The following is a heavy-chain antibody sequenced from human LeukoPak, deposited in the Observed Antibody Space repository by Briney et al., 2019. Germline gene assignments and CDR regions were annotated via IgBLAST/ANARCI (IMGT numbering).Heavy chain of an antibody. Sequence: ASVKVSCKASGYTFTSFGLSWVRQAPGQGLEWMGWISGYNGNTHYAQMLRGRVTMTIDASTSTAYMELRSLSSDDTAVYYCARAGSHQYYYYGMDVWGQGTTVTVSS. V-gene: IGHV1-18*01. CDR2: ISGYNGNT. CDR3: ARAGSHQYYYYGMDV. CDR1: GYTFTSFG. D-gene: IGHD1-26*01. J-gene: IGHJ6*02.